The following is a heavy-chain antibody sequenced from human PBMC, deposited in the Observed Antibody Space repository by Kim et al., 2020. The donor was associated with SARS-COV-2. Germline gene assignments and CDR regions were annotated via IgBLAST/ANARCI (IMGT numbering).Heavy chain of an antibody. Sequence: GGSLRLSCAASGFTFSSYWMSWVRQAPGKGLEWVANIKQDGSEKYYVDSVKGRFTISRDNAKNSLYLQMNSLRAEDTAVYYCASEEFDGDRGFGYWGQGTLVTVSS. V-gene: IGHV3-7*01. CDR1: GFTFSSYW. CDR3: ASEEFDGDRGFGY. J-gene: IGHJ4*02. D-gene: IGHD4-17*01. CDR2: IKQDGSEK.